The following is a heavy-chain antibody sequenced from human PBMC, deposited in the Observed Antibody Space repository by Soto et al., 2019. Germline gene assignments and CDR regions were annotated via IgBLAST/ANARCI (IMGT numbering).Heavy chain of an antibody. CDR1: GYTFTSYD. CDR2: MNPNSGNT. V-gene: IGHV1-8*01. J-gene: IGHJ4*02. CDR3: GRSRYGDYGSDY. D-gene: IGHD4-17*01. Sequence: QVQLVQSGAEVKKPGASVKVSCKASGYTFTSYDINWVRQATGQGLEWMGWMNPNSGNTGYAQKFQGRGNMTRNTAISTAYMELSSLRSEDTAVYYCGRSRYGDYGSDYWGQGTLVTVSS.